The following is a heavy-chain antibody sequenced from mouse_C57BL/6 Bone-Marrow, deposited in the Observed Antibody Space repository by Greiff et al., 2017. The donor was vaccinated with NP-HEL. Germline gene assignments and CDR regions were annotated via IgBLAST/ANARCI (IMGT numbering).Heavy chain of an antibody. CDR2: IYPGNSDP. J-gene: IGHJ2*01. Sequence: VQLQQSGTVLARPGASVKMSCKTSGYTFTSYWMHWVKQRPGQGLEWIGAIYPGNSDPSYNQKFKGKAKLTAVTSASTAYMELSRLTNEDSAVYYCTRRTAQATDYFDYWGQGTTLTVSS. D-gene: IGHD3-2*02. V-gene: IGHV1-5*01. CDR1: GYTFTSYW. CDR3: TRRTAQATDYFDY.